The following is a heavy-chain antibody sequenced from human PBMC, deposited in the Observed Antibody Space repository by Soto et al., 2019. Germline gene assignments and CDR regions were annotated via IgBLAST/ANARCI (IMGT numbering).Heavy chain of an antibody. Sequence: GASVKVSCKASGYTFTSYTISWVRQAPGQGLEWMGRIIPILGIANYAQKFQGRVTITADKSTSTAYMELSSLRSEDTAVYYCAREKGYCSGGSCYFLNYYYYYMDVWGKGTTVTVSS. V-gene: IGHV1-69*04. CDR3: AREKGYCSGGSCYFLNYYYYYMDV. D-gene: IGHD2-15*01. CDR2: IIPILGIA. J-gene: IGHJ6*03. CDR1: GYTFTSYT.